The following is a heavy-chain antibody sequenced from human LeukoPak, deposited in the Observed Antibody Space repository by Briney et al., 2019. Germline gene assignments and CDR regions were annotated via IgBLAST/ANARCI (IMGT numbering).Heavy chain of an antibody. V-gene: IGHV1-69*04. Sequence: GASVKVSCKASGGTFSSYAISWVRQAPGQGLEWMGRIIPILGIANYAQKFQGRVTITAGKSTSTAYMELSSLRSEDTAVYYCARDFSWTGDYYYYGMDVWGQGTTVTVSS. D-gene: IGHD3/OR15-3a*01. CDR3: ARDFSWTGDYYYYGMDV. CDR2: IIPILGIA. CDR1: GGTFSSYA. J-gene: IGHJ6*02.